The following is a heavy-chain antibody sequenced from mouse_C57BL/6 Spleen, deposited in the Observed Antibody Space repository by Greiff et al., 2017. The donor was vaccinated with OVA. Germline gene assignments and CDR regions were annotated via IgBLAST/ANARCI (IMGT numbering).Heavy chain of an antibody. Sequence: QVQLKESGAELVRPGTSVKVSCKASGYAFTNYLIEWVKQRPGQGLEWIGVINPGSGGTNYNEKFKGKATLTADKSSSTAYMQLSSLTSEDSAVYFCARCEGGYFDVWGTGTTVTVSS. CDR1: GYAFTNYL. CDR2: INPGSGGT. V-gene: IGHV1-54*01. J-gene: IGHJ1*03. D-gene: IGHD3-3*01. CDR3: ARCEGGYFDV.